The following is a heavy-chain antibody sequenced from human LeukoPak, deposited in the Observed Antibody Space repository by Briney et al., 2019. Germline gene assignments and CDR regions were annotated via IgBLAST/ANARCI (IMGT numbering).Heavy chain of an antibody. Sequence: SETLSLTCAVYGGSFSGYYWSWIRQPPGKGLEWIGEINHSGSTNYNPSLKSRVTISVDTSKNQFSLKLSSVTAADTAVYYCARHGGCSSTSCYGAFDIWGQGTMVTVSS. D-gene: IGHD2-2*01. V-gene: IGHV4-34*01. CDR1: GGSFSGYY. CDR3: ARHGGCSSTSCYGAFDI. J-gene: IGHJ3*02. CDR2: INHSGST.